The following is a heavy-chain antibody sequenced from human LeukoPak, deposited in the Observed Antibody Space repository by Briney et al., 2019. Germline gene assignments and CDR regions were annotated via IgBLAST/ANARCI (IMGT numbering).Heavy chain of an antibody. CDR3: AREGAGNWFDP. V-gene: IGHV3-30-3*01. D-gene: IGHD1-26*01. CDR1: GFTFSSYA. Sequence: GGSLRLSCAASGFTFSSYAMHWVRQAPGKGLEWVAVISYDGSNKYYADFVKGRFTISRDNSKNTLYLQMNSLRAEDTAVYYCAREGAGNWFDPWGQGTLVTVSS. J-gene: IGHJ5*02. CDR2: ISYDGSNK.